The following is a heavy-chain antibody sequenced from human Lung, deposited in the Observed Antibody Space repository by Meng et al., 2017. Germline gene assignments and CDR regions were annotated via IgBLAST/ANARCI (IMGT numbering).Heavy chain of an antibody. V-gene: IGHV3-74*03. CDR2: ISGDGRSI. CDR1: GFTYKSYW. J-gene: IGHJ4*02. CDR3: ARESGYFEY. Sequence: VQLVEAGGCLVQPGGSLRLFCAGSGFTYKSYWMHWVRQGPGKGLVWVTRISGDGRSILYAESVEGRFTISRDNAKNTLFLQMNSLRAEDTSVYYCARESGYFEYWGQGILVTVSS.